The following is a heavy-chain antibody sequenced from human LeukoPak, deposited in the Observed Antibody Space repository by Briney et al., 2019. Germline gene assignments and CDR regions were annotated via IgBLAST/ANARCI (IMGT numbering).Heavy chain of an antibody. CDR1: GGTFSSYA. V-gene: IGHV1-69*13. CDR2: IIPIFGTA. J-gene: IGHJ4*02. Sequence: ASVKVSCKASGGTFSSYAISWVRQAPGQGLEWMGGIIPIFGTANYAQKFQGRVTITADESTSTAYMELSSLRSEDTAVYYCAPPPVEMATIDIYYFDSWGRGPLVTVSS. D-gene: IGHD5-24*01. CDR3: APPPVEMATIDIYYFDS.